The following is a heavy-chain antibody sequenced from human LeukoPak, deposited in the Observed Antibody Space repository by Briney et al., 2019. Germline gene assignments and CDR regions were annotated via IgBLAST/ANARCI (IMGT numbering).Heavy chain of an antibody. V-gene: IGHV3-30*04. CDR3: ARDQTSRAADYYFDY. CDR2: LSYDGRDT. J-gene: IGHJ4*02. D-gene: IGHD6-13*01. Sequence: PGGSLRLSCVASGFAFSIYPMHWVRQAPGKGLEWVSVLSYDGRDTHSADSVKGRFTISRDNSKSTLYLQMNSLRTEDTAVYYCARDQTSRAADYYFDYWGQGTLVTVSS. CDR1: GFAFSIYP.